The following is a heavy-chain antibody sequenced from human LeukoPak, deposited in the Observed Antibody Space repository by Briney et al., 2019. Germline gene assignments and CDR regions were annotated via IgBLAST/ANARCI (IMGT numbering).Heavy chain of an antibody. Sequence: ASVKVSCKASGYTFTSYYMHWVRQAPGQGLEWMGIINPSGGSTSYAQKFQGRVTITRDTSASTAYMELSSLRSEDMAVYYCARRSAAGPIFDYWGQGTLVTVSS. CDR2: INPSGGST. D-gene: IGHD6-13*01. CDR1: GYTFTSYY. V-gene: IGHV1-46*01. J-gene: IGHJ4*02. CDR3: ARRSAAGPIFDY.